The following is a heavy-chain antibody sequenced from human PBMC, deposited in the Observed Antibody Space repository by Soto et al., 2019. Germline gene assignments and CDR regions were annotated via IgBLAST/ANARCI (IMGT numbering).Heavy chain of an antibody. V-gene: IGHV5-10-1*01. CDR3: QSQTYDPHKPHNFQYYFDS. J-gene: IGHJ4*02. CDR1: GYSFAGYW. D-gene: IGHD3-22*01. Sequence: GESLKISCKGSGYSFAGYWITWVRQKPGKGLEWMGRIDPSDSQTYYSPSFRGHVTISATKSITTVFLQWSSLRASDTAMYYCQSQTYDPHKPHNFQYYFDSWGQGTPLTVSS. CDR2: IDPSDSQT.